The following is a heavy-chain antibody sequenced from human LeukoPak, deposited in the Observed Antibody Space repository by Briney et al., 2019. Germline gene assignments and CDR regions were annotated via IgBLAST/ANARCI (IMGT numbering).Heavy chain of an antibody. J-gene: IGHJ4*02. V-gene: IGHV3-23*01. CDR1: GLTVSSYA. D-gene: IGHD3-10*01. Sequence: GGSLRLSCGASGLTVSSYAMSWVRQAPGKGLEWVSTIIGSAVNTYYADSVKGRFTISRDDSKNTVYLQMNSLRAEDTAVCSCAKYTSGTSYRGLDQWGQGTLVTVSS. CDR3: AKYTSGTSYRGLDQ. CDR2: IIGSAVNT.